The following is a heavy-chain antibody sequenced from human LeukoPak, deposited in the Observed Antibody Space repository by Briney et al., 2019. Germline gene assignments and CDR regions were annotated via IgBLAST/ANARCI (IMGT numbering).Heavy chain of an antibody. V-gene: IGHV4-61*01. D-gene: IGHD3-22*01. CDR3: ARGDYDSSGYQGPFGY. CDR2: IYNGVNT. CDR1: GASVSSASY. Sequence: SETLSLTCTVSGASVSSASYWTWIRQPPGKGVEWIAHIYNGVNTNYNPSLKSRVTISVDRSKNQFSLKLSSVTAADTAVYYCARGDYDSSGYQGPFGYWGQGTLVTVSS. J-gene: IGHJ4*02.